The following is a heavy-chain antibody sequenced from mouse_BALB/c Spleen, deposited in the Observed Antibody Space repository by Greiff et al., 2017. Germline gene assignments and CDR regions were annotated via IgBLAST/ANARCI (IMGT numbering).Heavy chain of an antibody. D-gene: IGHD4-1*01. Sequence: VMLVESGPGILQPSQTLSLTCSFSGFSLSTSGMGVSWIRQPSGKGLEWLAHIYWDDDKRYNPSLKSRLTISKDTSSNQVFLKITSVDTADTATYYCARSNSDAMDYWGQGTSVTVSS. V-gene: IGHV8-12*01. J-gene: IGHJ4*01. CDR2: IYWDDDK. CDR1: GFSLSTSGMG. CDR3: ARSNSDAMDY.